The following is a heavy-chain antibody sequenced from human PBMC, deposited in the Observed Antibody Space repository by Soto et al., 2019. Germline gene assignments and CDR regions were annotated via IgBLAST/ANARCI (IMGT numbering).Heavy chain of an antibody. CDR1: GFSFSDYS. V-gene: IGHV3-48*02. CDR2: ISSSGATI. J-gene: IGHJ4*02. D-gene: IGHD1-26*01. Sequence: EVQMVESGGGLVQPGGSLRLSCAASGFSFSDYSMNWVSQAPGKGLEWVSKISSSGATIYYADSVKGRFTISRDNARNSLYLQMNSLRDEDTAVYYCARDLYSGSYSEAYWGQGTLVTVSS. CDR3: ARDLYSGSYSEAY.